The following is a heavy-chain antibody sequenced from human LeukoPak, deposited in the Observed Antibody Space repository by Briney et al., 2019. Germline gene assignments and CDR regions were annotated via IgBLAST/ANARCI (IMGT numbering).Heavy chain of an antibody. J-gene: IGHJ3*02. D-gene: IGHD2-2*01. CDR1: GGSISSGGYY. CDR3: ARDYCSSTSCYYAFDI. CDR2: IYYSGST. Sequence: PSETLSLTCTVSGGSISSGGYYWSWIRQHPGKGLEWIGYIYYSGSTYYNPSFKSRVTISVDTSKNQFSLKLSSVTAADTAVYYCARDYCSSTSCYYAFDIWGQGTMVTVSS. V-gene: IGHV4-31*03.